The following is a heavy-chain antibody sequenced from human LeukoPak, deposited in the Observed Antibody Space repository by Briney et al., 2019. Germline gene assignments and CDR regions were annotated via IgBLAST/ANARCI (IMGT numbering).Heavy chain of an antibody. D-gene: IGHD4-11*01. J-gene: IGHJ4*02. Sequence: PGGSLRLSCEASGFTFSHFGMHWVRQAPGKGLEGVAVIWSEATNQYYGGSVKGRFTISRHNVKKMVALEKDNRIDEDTAVYYCAKPAQRGFDYSNSLEHWGQGSLVTVSS. V-gene: IGHV3-33*06. CDR3: AKPAQRGFDYSNSLEH. CDR2: IWSEATNQ. CDR1: GFTFSHFG.